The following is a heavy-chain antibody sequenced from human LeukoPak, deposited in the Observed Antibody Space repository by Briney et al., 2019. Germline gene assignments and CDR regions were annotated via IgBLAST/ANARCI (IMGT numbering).Heavy chain of an antibody. V-gene: IGHV3-30*18. CDR1: GFTFSSYG. CDR3: AKALSGSYLCDHF. Sequence: GGSLRLPCAASGFTFSSYGMHWVRQAPGKGLEWVAVISFDGSNNYYADSVKGRFTISRDNSKNTLYLQMNSLRPEDTAVYYCAKALSGSYLCDHFWGQGTLVTVSS. CDR2: ISFDGSNN. J-gene: IGHJ4*02. D-gene: IGHD3-10*01.